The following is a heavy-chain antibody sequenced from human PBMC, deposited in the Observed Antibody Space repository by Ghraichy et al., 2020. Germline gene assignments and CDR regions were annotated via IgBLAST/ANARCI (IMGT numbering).Heavy chain of an antibody. V-gene: IGHV3-30*18. CDR2: ISYDGSNK. CDR1: GFTFSSYG. CDR3: AKDRGTIFGVVIAALYDY. D-gene: IGHD3-3*01. Sequence: GGSLRLSCAASGFTFSSYGMHWVRQAPGKGLEWVAVISYDGSNKYYADSVKGRFTISRDNSKNTLYLQMNSLRAEDTAVYYCAKDRGTIFGVVIAALYDYWGQGTLVTVSS. J-gene: IGHJ4*02.